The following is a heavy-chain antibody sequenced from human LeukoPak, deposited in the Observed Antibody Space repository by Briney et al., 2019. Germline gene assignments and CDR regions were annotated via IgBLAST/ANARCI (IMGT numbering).Heavy chain of an antibody. J-gene: IGHJ4*02. CDR2: INHSGSA. V-gene: IGHV4-34*01. Sequence: SETLSLTCAVYGGSFSGYYWTWIRQTPGKGLEWIGQINHSGSAYYNPSLKSRVTMSVDTSKNQFSLKLTSVTAADTAVYYCARGCPGYWGQGTLVTVSS. CDR3: ARGCPGY. CDR1: GGSFSGYY.